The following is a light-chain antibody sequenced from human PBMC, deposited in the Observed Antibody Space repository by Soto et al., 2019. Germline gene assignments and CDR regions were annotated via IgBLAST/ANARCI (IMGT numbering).Light chain of an antibody. CDR1: QSVSSSY. CDR2: GGS. CDR3: QQYGNSLSIT. J-gene: IGKJ5*01. V-gene: IGKV3-20*01. Sequence: EIVLTQSTGTLSLSPGERATLSCRASQSVSSSYLAWYQQKPGQAPRLIISGGSSRATGIPDRFSGSGSGTDFTLTISRLEPEDFAVYYCQQYGNSLSITFGQGTRLEIK.